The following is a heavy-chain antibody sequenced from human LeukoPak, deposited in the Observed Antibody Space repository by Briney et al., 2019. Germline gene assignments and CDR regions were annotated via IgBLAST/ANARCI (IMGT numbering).Heavy chain of an antibody. CDR2: IKQDGSEK. D-gene: IGHD3-3*01. V-gene: IGHV3-7*01. CDR3: ARDDTNYDFWSGYYTGYYFDY. CDR1: GFTFSLYW. J-gene: IGHJ4*02. Sequence: GGSLRLSCAASGFTFSLYWMSWVRQAPGKGLEWVANIKQDGSEKYYVDSVKGRFTISRDNAKNSLYLQMISLRAEDTAVYYCARDDTNYDFWSGYYTGYYFDYWGQGTLVTVSS.